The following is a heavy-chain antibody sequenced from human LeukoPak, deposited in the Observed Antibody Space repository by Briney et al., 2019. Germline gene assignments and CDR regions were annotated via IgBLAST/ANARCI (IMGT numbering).Heavy chain of an antibody. Sequence: GGSLRLSCAASGFTFSSYEMNWVRQAPGKGLEWVSYISSSGSTIYYADSVKGRFTISRDNAKNSLYLQMNSLRDEATAGYYCARRDHSITMVRGVTYYYYNGMDVWGQGTTVTVSS. CDR3: ARRDHSITMVRGVTYYYYNGMDV. V-gene: IGHV3-48*03. D-gene: IGHD3-10*01. CDR2: ISSSGSTI. J-gene: IGHJ6*02. CDR1: GFTFSSYE.